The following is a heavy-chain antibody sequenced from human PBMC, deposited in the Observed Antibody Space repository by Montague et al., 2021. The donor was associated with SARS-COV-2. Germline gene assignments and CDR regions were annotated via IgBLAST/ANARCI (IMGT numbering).Heavy chain of an antibody. J-gene: IGHJ5*01. D-gene: IGHD3-10*01. Sequence: SETLSLTCAVYGGSFSAFYWDWIRQFPEKGLEWIGEIDHNGLTKSNPSLGSRFITSVDKSKSQFSLKVTSLTAADSAMYYCAARKYVYGSGRTWFDYWSQGTLVTVSS. CDR1: GGSFSAFY. CDR2: IDHNGLT. V-gene: IGHV4-34*01. CDR3: AARKYVYGSGRTWFDY.